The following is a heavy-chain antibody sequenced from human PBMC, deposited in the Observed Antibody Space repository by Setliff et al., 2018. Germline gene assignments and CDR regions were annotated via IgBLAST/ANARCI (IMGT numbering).Heavy chain of an antibody. CDR3: ARGRNVAARLLDS. CDR2: INHTGTT. CDR1: GGTFSYYY. D-gene: IGHD6-6*01. Sequence: SETPSLTCAASGGTFSYYYWTWIRQPPGKGLEWVGEINHTGTTKYNPSLQSRVTISIDTSKDQFSLTVTSVTAADTAMYYCARGRNVAARLLDSWGQGTLVTVS. V-gene: IGHV4-34*01. J-gene: IGHJ4*02.